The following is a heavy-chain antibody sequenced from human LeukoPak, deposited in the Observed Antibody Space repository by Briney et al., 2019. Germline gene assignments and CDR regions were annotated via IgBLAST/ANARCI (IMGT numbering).Heavy chain of an antibody. CDR3: ARVSIMTVVVFDY. V-gene: IGHV3-48*03. CDR1: GFTFSTYE. CDR2: ISSSGGTI. J-gene: IGHJ4*02. Sequence: GGSLRLSCAASGFTFSTYEMNWVRQAPGKGLERVSYISSSGGTIYYADSVKGRFTISRDNAKNSVHLQMSSLRAEDTAVYYCARVSIMTVVVFDYWGQGTLVTVSS. D-gene: IGHD3-22*01.